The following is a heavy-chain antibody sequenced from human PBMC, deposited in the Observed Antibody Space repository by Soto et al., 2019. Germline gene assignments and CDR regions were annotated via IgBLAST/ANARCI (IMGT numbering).Heavy chain of an antibody. CDR3: AYYDFWSGYRPFYY. CDR2: ISGSGGST. CDR1: GFTFSSYA. D-gene: IGHD3-3*01. J-gene: IGHJ4*02. Sequence: GGSLRLSCAASGFTFSSYAMSWVRQAPGKGLEWVSAISGSGGSTYYADSVKGRFTISRDNSKNTLYLQMNSLRAEDTAVYYCAYYDFWSGYRPFYYWGQGTLVTVSS. V-gene: IGHV3-23*01.